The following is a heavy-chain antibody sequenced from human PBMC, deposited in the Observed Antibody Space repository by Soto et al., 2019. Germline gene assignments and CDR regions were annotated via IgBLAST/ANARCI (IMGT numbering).Heavy chain of an antibody. Sequence: QVQLVQSGAEVKKPGSSVKVSCKASGGTFSSYAISWVRRAPGQGLEWMGGIIPIFGTANYAQKFQGRVTITADESTSTAYMELSSLRSEDTAVYYCASSPNYYDSSGYNFQHWGQGTLVTLSS. J-gene: IGHJ1*01. V-gene: IGHV1-69*12. CDR1: GGTFSSYA. CDR3: ASSPNYYDSSGYNFQH. D-gene: IGHD3-22*01. CDR2: IIPIFGTA.